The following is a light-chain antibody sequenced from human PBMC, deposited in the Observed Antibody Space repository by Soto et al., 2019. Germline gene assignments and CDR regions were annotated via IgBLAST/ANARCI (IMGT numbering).Light chain of an antibody. V-gene: IGKV1-5*03. CDR3: QQYSSDST. Sequence: IQMTQSPSTRSASVGDRVTITCRASQNINTWLAWYQQTPVKAPRLLIYRASSLENGVPSRFGGRGSGTHFIFTISSLQPDDSATYYGQQYSSDSTFGKGTKVEIK. CDR2: RAS. J-gene: IGKJ1*01. CDR1: QNINTW.